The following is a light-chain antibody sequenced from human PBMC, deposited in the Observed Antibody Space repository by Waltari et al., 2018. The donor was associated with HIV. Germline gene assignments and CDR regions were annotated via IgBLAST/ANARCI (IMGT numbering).Light chain of an antibody. CDR2: EVS. J-gene: IGLJ3*02. Sequence: QSALTQPASVSGSPGQSITISCTGTSSDVGSYNLVSWYQQPPGKAPKLMIYEVSKRPSGVSNRFSGSKSGNTASLTISGLQAEDEADYYCCSYAGSSTSWVFGGGTKLTVL. CDR3: CSYAGSSTSWV. V-gene: IGLV2-23*02. CDR1: SSDVGSYNL.